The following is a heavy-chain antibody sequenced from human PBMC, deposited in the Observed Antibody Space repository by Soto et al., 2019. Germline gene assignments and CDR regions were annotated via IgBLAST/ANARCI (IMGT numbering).Heavy chain of an antibody. Sequence: QVQLVESGGGVVQPGRSLRLSCVASGVSFSSYGMHWVRQAPGKGLEWVAVIWFDGSNRYYADSVKGRFTISIENSKNTLYLQMSSLRAEDTAVYYCARYSDSSGSGWCDPWGQGTMVTVSS. CDR1: GVSFSSYG. D-gene: IGHD3-22*01. CDR2: IWFDGSNR. J-gene: IGHJ5*02. V-gene: IGHV3-33*01. CDR3: ARYSDSSGSGWCDP.